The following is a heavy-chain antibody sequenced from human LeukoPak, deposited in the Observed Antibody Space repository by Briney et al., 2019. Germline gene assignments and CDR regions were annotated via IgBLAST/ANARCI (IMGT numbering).Heavy chain of an antibody. CDR3: ARDRTARYYDFWSGYYPFDY. CDR1: GGTFSSYA. CDR2: IIPIFGTA. Sequence: SVKVSCKASGGTFSSYAISWVRQAPGQGLEWMGGIIPIFGTANYAQKFRGRVTITADESTSTAYMELSSLRSEDTAVYYCARDRTARYYDFWSGYYPFDYWGQGTLVTVSS. J-gene: IGHJ4*02. D-gene: IGHD3-3*01. V-gene: IGHV1-69*13.